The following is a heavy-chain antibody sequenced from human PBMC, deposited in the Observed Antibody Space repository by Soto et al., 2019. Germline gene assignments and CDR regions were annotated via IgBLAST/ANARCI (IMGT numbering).Heavy chain of an antibody. CDR3: ERIDDSIWGSQNWFET. V-gene: IGHV5-51*01. CDR1: GYSFTKYV. CDR2: IYPGDSDT. Sequence: PGGSLKISCKSSGYSFTKYVVFFGRQMPGKGLEWMGVIYPGDSDTKYSPSFQGQVTISADKSISTAYLQWSSLKASDTAMYYCERIDDSIWGSQNWFETRGPGTLVTV. D-gene: IGHD3-16*01. J-gene: IGHJ5*02.